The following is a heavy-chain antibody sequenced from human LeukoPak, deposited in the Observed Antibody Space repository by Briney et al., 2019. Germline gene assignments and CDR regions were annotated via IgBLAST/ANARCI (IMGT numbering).Heavy chain of an antibody. CDR2: IIPIFGTA. CDR3: ARTHGYGGNWLGNWFDP. J-gene: IGHJ5*02. Sequence: GASVKVSCKASGGTFSSYAISWVRQAPGQGLEWMGGIIPIFGTANYAQKFQGRVTITADESTSTAYMELSSLRSEDTAVYYCARTHGYGGNWLGNWFDPWGQGTLVTVSS. CDR1: GGTFSSYA. D-gene: IGHD4-23*01. V-gene: IGHV1-69*13.